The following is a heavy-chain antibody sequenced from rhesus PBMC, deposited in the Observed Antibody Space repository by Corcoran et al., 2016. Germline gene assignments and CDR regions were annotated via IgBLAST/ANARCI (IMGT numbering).Heavy chain of an antibody. CDR1: GGSISSNY. V-gene: IGHV4-165*01. D-gene: IGHD4-23*01. CDR3: ARGGTVTFFDY. J-gene: IGHJ4*01. CDR2: NSGISGST. Sequence: QLQLQESGPGLVKPSETLSLTCAVSGGSISSNYWSWIRQPPGKGLEWIGYNSGISGSTYYNPSLKSRVTISTDTSKNQFSLKLSSVTAADTAMYYCARGGTVTFFDYWGQGVLVTVSS.